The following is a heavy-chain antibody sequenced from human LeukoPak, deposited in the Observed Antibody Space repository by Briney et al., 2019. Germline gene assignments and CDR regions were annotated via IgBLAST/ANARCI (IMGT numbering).Heavy chain of an antibody. V-gene: IGHV1-2*02. J-gene: IGHJ4*02. CDR2: INLNSGGT. CDR1: GYTFTGYY. Sequence: GASVKASCKASGYTFTGYYMHWVRQAPGQGLEWMGWINLNSGGTNYAQKFQGRVTMTRDTSITTAYMELSRLSSDDTAVYYCARDLVTINTAYFDHWGQGTLVVVAS. D-gene: IGHD2-21*02. CDR3: ARDLVTINTAYFDH.